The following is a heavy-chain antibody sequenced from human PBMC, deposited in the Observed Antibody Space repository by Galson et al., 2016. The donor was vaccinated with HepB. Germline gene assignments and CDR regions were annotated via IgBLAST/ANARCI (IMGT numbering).Heavy chain of an antibody. J-gene: IGHJ4*02. V-gene: IGHV3-23*01. CDR2: ISGSDDST. CDR3: AKGAGQWLVRFDY. CDR1: GFTFSSYA. Sequence: SLRLSCAASGFTFSSYAMSWVRQAPGKGLEWVSSISGSDDSTYYADSVKGRFTIPRDNSKNTLYLQMNSLRAEDTAVYYCAKGAGQWLVRFDYWGQGTLVTVSS. D-gene: IGHD6-19*01.